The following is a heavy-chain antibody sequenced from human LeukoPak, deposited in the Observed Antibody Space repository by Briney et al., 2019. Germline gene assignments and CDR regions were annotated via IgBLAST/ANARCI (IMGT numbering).Heavy chain of an antibody. D-gene: IGHD6-13*01. CDR3: ARGPNFIAAAKTGYFDY. Sequence: PSETLSLTCAVSGGSISSSNWWSWVRQPPGKGLEWIGEIYHSGSTNYNPSLKSRVTISVDKSKNQFSLKLSPVTAADTAVYYCARGPNFIAAAKTGYFDYWGQGTLVTVPS. J-gene: IGHJ4*02. V-gene: IGHV4-4*02. CDR2: IYHSGST. CDR1: GGSISSSNW.